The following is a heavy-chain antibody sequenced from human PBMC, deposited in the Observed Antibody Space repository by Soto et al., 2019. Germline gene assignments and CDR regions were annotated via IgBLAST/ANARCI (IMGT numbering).Heavy chain of an antibody. Sequence: QLQLQESGSGLVKPSQTLSLTCAVSGGSISSGGYSWSWIRQPPGKGLEWIGYIYHSGRTYYNPALQSRVTISVDRSKNQFSLKLSSVTAADTAVYYCARAQGSGWVAFGIWGQGTMVTVSS. CDR2: IYHSGRT. D-gene: IGHD3-10*01. CDR1: GGSISSGGYS. CDR3: ARAQGSGWVAFGI. J-gene: IGHJ3*02. V-gene: IGHV4-30-2*01.